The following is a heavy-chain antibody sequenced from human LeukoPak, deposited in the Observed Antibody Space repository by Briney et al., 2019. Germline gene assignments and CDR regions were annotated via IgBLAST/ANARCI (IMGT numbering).Heavy chain of an antibody. V-gene: IGHV3-53*01. CDR1: GFTVDSNY. Sequence: PGGSLRLSCAASGFTVDSNYLSWVRQAPGKGLEWVSTIYTGGNTYYAASVKGRFTISRDFSKNTVFLHMNSLRAEDTAVYYCARDLAWGGYWGQGTLVTVSS. CDR3: ARDLAWGGY. J-gene: IGHJ4*02. D-gene: IGHD7-27*01. CDR2: IYTGGNT.